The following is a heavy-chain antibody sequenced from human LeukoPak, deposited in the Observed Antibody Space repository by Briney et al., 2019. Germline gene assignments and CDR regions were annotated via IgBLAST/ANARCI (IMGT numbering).Heavy chain of an antibody. V-gene: IGHV3-9*01. D-gene: IGHD6-13*01. J-gene: IGHJ3*02. CDR3: AKDMYSSSRDAFDI. Sequence: PGGSLRLSCAASGFTFDDYAMHWLRHAPGKGLEWVSGISWNSGSIGYADSVKGRFTISRDNAKNSLYLQMNSLRAEDTALNYCAKDMYSSSRDAFDIWGQGTMVTVSS. CDR1: GFTFDDYA. CDR2: ISWNSGSI.